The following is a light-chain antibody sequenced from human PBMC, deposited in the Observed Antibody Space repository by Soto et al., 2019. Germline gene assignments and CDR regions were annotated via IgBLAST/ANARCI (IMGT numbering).Light chain of an antibody. CDR3: QQYGSAPLIT. CDR1: QRVRSS. J-gene: IGKJ5*01. V-gene: IGKV3D-15*01. Sequence: EIVMTQSPGTLSVSPGERATLFCRASQRVRSSLAWYQQKPGQAPRLFIYDASTRATGVPARFSGSGSGTEFTLTITSLQSEDFAVYCCQQYGSAPLITFGQGTRLE. CDR2: DAS.